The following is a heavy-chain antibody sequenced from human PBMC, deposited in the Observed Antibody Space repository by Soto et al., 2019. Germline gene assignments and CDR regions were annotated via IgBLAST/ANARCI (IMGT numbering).Heavy chain of an antibody. CDR1: GFTFDDYA. Sequence: GGSLRLSCAASGFTFDDYAMHWVRQAPGKGLEWVSGISWNSGSIGYADSVKGRFTISRDNAKNSLYLQMNSLRAEDTALYYCAKDMGSISWYFDYWGQGTLVTVSS. V-gene: IGHV3-9*01. D-gene: IGHD6-13*01. CDR2: ISWNSGSI. J-gene: IGHJ4*02. CDR3: AKDMGSISWYFDY.